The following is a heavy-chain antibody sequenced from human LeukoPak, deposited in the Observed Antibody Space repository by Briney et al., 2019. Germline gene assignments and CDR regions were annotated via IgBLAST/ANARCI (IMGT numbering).Heavy chain of an antibody. V-gene: IGHV4-34*01. CDR1: GGSFSGYY. Sequence: SETLSLTCAVYGGSFSGYYWSWIRQPPGKGLEWIGQINHSGSTNYNPSLKSRVTISVDTSKNQFSLKLSSVTAADTAVYYCARDHYGDYAHVPSDYWGQGTLVTVSS. J-gene: IGHJ4*02. CDR2: INHSGST. CDR3: ARDHYGDYAHVPSDY. D-gene: IGHD4-17*01.